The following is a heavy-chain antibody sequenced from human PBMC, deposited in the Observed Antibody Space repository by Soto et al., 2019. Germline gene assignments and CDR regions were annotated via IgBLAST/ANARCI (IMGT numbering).Heavy chain of an antibody. V-gene: IGHV3-23*01. D-gene: IGHD3-3*01. CDR1: GFTFSSYA. CDR3: AKIELEYYDFWSGYHFYDY. Sequence: GGSLRLSCAASGFTFSSYAMSWVRQAPGKGLEWVSAISGSGGSTYYADSVKGRFTISRDNSKNTLYLQMNSLRAEDTAVYYCAKIELEYYDFWSGYHFYDYWGQGTLVTVSS. J-gene: IGHJ4*02. CDR2: ISGSGGST.